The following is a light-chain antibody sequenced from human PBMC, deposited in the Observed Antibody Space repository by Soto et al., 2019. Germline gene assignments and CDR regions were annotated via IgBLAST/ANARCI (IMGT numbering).Light chain of an antibody. Sequence: QSALTQPASVSGSPGQSITISCTGTSSDVGGYNYVSWYQQHPGKAPKLMIYDVSNRPSWVSNRFSGSKSGNTASLTISGLQAEAEADYYCSSYTSSSTPYVFGTGTKVTVL. CDR2: DVS. J-gene: IGLJ1*01. V-gene: IGLV2-14*01. CDR1: SSDVGGYNY. CDR3: SSYTSSSTPYV.